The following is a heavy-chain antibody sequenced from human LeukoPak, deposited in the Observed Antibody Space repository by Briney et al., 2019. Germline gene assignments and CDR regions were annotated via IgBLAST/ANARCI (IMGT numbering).Heavy chain of an antibody. V-gene: IGHV3-53*01. Sequence: GGSLRLSCAASGFTFSSYSMNWVRQAPGEGLEWVSIIYSGGSTYYADSVKGRFTISRDNSKNTLYLQMNGLRAEDTAVYYCASPTSGQSFDIWGQGTMVTVSS. D-gene: IGHD6-19*01. CDR2: IYSGGST. CDR1: GFTFSSYS. J-gene: IGHJ3*02. CDR3: ASPTSGQSFDI.